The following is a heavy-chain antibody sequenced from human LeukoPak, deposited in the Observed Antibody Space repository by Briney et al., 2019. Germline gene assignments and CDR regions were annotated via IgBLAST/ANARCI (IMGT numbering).Heavy chain of an antibody. CDR2: ISGSGGST. V-gene: IGHV3-23*01. CDR1: GFTFSNYA. Sequence: PGGSLRLSCAASGFTFSNYAMSWVRQAPGKGLEWVSGISGSGGSTYYADSVKGRFTISRDNSKNTLYLQMNSLRAEDTAVYYCARVGGSSLFDYWGQGTLVTVSS. J-gene: IGHJ4*02. CDR3: ARVGGSSLFDY. D-gene: IGHD3-3*01.